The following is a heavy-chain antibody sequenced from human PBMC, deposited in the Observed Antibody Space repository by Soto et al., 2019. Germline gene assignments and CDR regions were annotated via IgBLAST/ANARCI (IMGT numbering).Heavy chain of an antibody. Sequence: PGGSLRLSCTSSGFTFENYAMHWVRQAPGKGLEWVSAISANGQGIYYADSVRGRFTISRDNSKNTIFLHMDSLRAEDTAVYYCAKDRNYPRDQFHYWGQGTLVTVSS. V-gene: IGHV3-23*01. CDR3: AKDRNYPRDQFHY. CDR1: GFTFENYA. CDR2: ISANGQGI. J-gene: IGHJ4*02. D-gene: IGHD1-7*01.